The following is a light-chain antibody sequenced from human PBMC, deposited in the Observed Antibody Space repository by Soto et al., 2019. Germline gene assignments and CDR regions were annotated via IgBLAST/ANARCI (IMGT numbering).Light chain of an antibody. CDR2: DVN. V-gene: IGLV2-11*01. CDR3: QSYDSSLCSSEV. CDR1: SSDIGIYNY. Sequence: QSVLTQSRSVSGSPGQSVTISFSGSSSDIGIYNYVSWYQHHPGKVPKVLIYDVNKRPSGVPDRFSGSKSGTSASLAIAGLQADDEADYYCQSYDSSLCSSEVFGSGTKV. J-gene: IGLJ1*01.